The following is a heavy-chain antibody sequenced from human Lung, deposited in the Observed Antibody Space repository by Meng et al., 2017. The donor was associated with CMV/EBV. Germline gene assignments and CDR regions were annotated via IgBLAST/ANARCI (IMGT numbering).Heavy chain of an antibody. J-gene: IGHJ4*03. CDR2: INPNSGGT. CDR1: GYTFTGYY. D-gene: IGHD1-26*01. Sequence: SXXVSXKVSGYTFTGYYMHWVRQAPGQGLEWMGWINPNSGGTNYAQKFQGRVTMTRHTYICTAYMELSRLRSDDTAMYYCVSQVPAARMLGATTLTWGQGTLVTVSS. V-gene: IGHV1-2*02. CDR3: VSQVPAARMLGATTLT.